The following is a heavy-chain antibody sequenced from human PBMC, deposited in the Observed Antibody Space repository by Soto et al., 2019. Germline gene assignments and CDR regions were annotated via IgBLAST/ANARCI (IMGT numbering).Heavy chain of an antibody. CDR2: IYSGGST. D-gene: IGHD5-18*01. Sequence: EVQLVESGGGLVQPGGSLRLSCAASGFTVSTNFVTWVRQAPGKGLEWVSVIYSGGSTFYADSVKGRFTITRDNSKNTLYFQMNSLRVEDTAVYYCARARMQLWPNYYDDGLDVWGQGTTVTVSS. V-gene: IGHV3-66*01. CDR1: GFTVSTNF. CDR3: ARARMQLWPNYYDDGLDV. J-gene: IGHJ6*02.